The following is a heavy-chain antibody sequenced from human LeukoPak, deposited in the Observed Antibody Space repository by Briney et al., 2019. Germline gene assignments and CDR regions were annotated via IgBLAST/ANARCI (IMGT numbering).Heavy chain of an antibody. CDR2: IYHSGST. CDR1: GGSISGYY. Sequence: SETLSLTCTVSGGSISGYYWGWIRQPPGKGLEWIGSIYHSGSTYYNPSLKRRGTISVDTSKNQFSLKLSSVTAADTAVYYCARSSGGDTTFDYWGQGTLVTVSS. CDR3: ARSSGGDTTFDY. V-gene: IGHV4-38-2*02. J-gene: IGHJ4*02. D-gene: IGHD4-17*01.